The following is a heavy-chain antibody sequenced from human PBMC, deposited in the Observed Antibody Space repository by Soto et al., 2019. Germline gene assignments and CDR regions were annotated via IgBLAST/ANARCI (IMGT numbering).Heavy chain of an antibody. Sequence: GASVKVSCKASGYTFTGYYMHWVRQAPGQGLEWMGWINPNSGGTNYAQKFQGWVTMTRDTSISTAYMELSRLRSDDTAVYYCARDLQGIAAAGPYYYYGMDVWGQGTTVTVSS. J-gene: IGHJ6*02. CDR1: GYTFTGYY. D-gene: IGHD6-13*01. CDR3: ARDLQGIAAAGPYYYYGMDV. CDR2: INPNSGGT. V-gene: IGHV1-2*04.